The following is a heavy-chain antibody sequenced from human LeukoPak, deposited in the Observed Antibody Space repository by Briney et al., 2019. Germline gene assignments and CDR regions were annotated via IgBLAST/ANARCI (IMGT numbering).Heavy chain of an antibody. D-gene: IGHD6-19*01. CDR3: AGAVAGYFDYYYYYMDV. CDR2: ISASGGTT. CDR1: GFTFSSCA. J-gene: IGHJ6*03. Sequence: PGGSLRLSCAASGFTFSSCAMSWVRQAPGKGLEWVSGISASGGTTYYADSVKGRFTISRDNSKNTLYLQMNSLRAEDTAVYYCAGAVAGYFDYYYYYMDVWGKGTTVTISS. V-gene: IGHV3-23*01.